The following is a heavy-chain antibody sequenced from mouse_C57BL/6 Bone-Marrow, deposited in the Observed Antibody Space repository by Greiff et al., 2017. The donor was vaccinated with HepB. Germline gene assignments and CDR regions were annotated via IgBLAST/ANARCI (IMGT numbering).Heavy chain of an antibody. V-gene: IGHV1-81*01. Sequence: QVQLKESGAELARPGASVKLSCKASGYTFTSYGISWVKQRTGQGLEWIGEIYPRSGNTYYNEKFKGKATLTADKSSSTAYMELRSLTSEDSAVYFCARGLRLLYFDYWGQGTTLTVSS. J-gene: IGHJ2*01. D-gene: IGHD3-2*02. CDR2: IYPRSGNT. CDR1: GYTFTSYG. CDR3: ARGLRLLYFDY.